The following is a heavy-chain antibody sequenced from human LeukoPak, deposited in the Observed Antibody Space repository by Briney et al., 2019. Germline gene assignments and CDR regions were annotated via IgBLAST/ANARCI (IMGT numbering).Heavy chain of an antibody. J-gene: IGHJ6*03. CDR2: IRYDGSDK. CDR1: GFTLSSYG. CDR3: ANIYCSSSSCYFYYMDV. V-gene: IGHV3-30*02. Sequence: GGSLRLSCAASGFTLSSYGIHWVRQAPGKGLEWVAFIRYDGSDKYYTDSVKGRFTISRDNSKNTLYLQMNSLRAEDTAVYYCANIYCSSSSCYFYYMDVWGKGTTVTVSS. D-gene: IGHD2-2*01.